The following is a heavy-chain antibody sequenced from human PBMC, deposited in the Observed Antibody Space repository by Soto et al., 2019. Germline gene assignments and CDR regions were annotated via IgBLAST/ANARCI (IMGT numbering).Heavy chain of an antibody. J-gene: IGHJ4*02. CDR2: IYYSGST. CDR3: ARATTLAYYYGSGYYFDY. V-gene: IGHV4-30-4*01. CDR1: GGSISSGDYY. Sequence: SETLSLTCTVSGGSISSGDYYWSWIRQPPGKGLEWIGYIYYSGSTYYNPPLKSRVTISVDTSKNQFSLKLSSVTAADTAVYYCARATTLAYYYGSGYYFDYWGQGTLVTVSS. D-gene: IGHD3-10*01.